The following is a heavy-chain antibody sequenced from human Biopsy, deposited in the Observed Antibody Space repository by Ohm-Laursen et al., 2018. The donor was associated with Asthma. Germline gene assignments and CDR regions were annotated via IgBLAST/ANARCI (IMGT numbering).Heavy chain of an antibody. CDR1: GFTFSNAW. V-gene: IGHV3-30*03. Sequence: SLRLSCSATGFTFSNAWMSWVRQAPGKGLEWVAVVSYDGGVAHYADSMKGRFTISRDNAKSTLYLQMNRLRTDDTAVYYCARRRGYSDLTDFDHWGQGTLVTVSS. CDR2: VSYDGGVA. J-gene: IGHJ4*02. CDR3: ARRRGYSDLTDFDH. D-gene: IGHD3-3*01.